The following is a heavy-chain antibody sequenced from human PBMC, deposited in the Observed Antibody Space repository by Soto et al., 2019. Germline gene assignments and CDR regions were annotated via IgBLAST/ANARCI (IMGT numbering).Heavy chain of an antibody. Sequence: ASVKVSCKASGYTFTSYGISWVRQAPGQGLEWMGWISAYNGNTNYAQKLQGRVTMTTDTSTGTAYMELRSLRSDDTAVYYCARDLYYDYIWQAFDMWGQGTMVTVSS. CDR2: ISAYNGNT. D-gene: IGHD3-16*01. J-gene: IGHJ3*02. CDR1: GYTFTSYG. CDR3: ARDLYYDYIWQAFDM. V-gene: IGHV1-18*01.